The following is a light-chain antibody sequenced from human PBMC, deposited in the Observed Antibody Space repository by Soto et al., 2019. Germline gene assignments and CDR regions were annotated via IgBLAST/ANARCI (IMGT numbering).Light chain of an antibody. V-gene: IGLV3-21*04. Sequence: SYELTQPPSVSVAPGKTATITCGGDNIGSESVHWYQQKPGQAPVVVMYHDRDRPSGIPERFSGSNSGNTATLTISRVEAGDEADYYCQVWDSSSDHVVFGGGTKLTVL. J-gene: IGLJ2*01. CDR3: QVWDSSSDHVV. CDR1: NIGSES. CDR2: HDR.